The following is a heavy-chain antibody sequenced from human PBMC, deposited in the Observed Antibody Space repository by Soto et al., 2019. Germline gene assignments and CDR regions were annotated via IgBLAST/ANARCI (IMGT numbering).Heavy chain of an antibody. J-gene: IGHJ4*02. CDR1: GGSFSGYY. V-gene: IGHV4-34*01. Sequence: QVQLQQWGAGLLKPSETLSLTCAVYGGSFSGYYWSWIRQPPGKGLEWIGEINQSGSTNYNPSLKSRVTISVDTSKNQFSLKLSSVTAACTAVYYCARTYSSSWSPFAYWGQGTLVTVSS. D-gene: IGHD6-13*01. CDR3: ARTYSSSWSPFAY. CDR2: INQSGST.